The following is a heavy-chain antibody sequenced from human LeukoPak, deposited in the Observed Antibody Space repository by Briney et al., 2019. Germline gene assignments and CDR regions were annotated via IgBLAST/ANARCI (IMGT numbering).Heavy chain of an antibody. V-gene: IGHV1-46*01. D-gene: IGHD4-17*01. CDR3: ARAVQVTTGGLFDY. CDR2: ISPSGGST. J-gene: IGHJ4*02. CDR1: GYTFTSNY. Sequence: RASVKVSCKAFGYTFTSNYMHWVRQAPGQGPEWMGVISPSGGSTTYAQKFQGRVTITADKSTSTAYMELSRLRSEDTAVYYCARAVQVTTGGLFDYWGQGTLVTVSS.